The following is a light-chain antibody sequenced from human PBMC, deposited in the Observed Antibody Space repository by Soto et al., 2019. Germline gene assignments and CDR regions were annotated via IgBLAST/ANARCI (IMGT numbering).Light chain of an antibody. V-gene: IGLV2-23*01. J-gene: IGLJ1*01. CDR1: SSDVGSYNL. Sequence: QSVLTQPASVSGSPGQSITISCTGTSSDVGSYNLVSWYQQHPGKATKLMIYEGSKRPSGVSNRFSGSKSGNMASLTLSGLQAEDEADYYCCSSAGSPAFYVFGSGTKVTVL. CDR2: EGS. CDR3: CSSAGSPAFYV.